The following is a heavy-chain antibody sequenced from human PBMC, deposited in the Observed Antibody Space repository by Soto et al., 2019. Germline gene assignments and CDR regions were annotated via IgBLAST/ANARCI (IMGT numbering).Heavy chain of an antibody. CDR1: GGSISSGDYY. J-gene: IGHJ3*02. CDR3: ASYYDYVWGRYWDI. CDR2: IYYSGST. Sequence: SETLSLTCTVSGGSISSGDYYWSWIRQPPGKGLEWIGYIYYSGSTYYNPSLKSRVTISVDTSKNQFSLKLSSVTAADTAVYYCASYYDYVWGRYWDIWGQGTMVTVSS. V-gene: IGHV4-30-4*01. D-gene: IGHD3-16*01.